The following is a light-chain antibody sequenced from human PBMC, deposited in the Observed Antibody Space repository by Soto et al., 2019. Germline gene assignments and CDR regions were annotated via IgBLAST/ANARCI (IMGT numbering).Light chain of an antibody. CDR3: QQYGALPPT. V-gene: IGKV3-20*01. CDR1: QTVSNTY. CDR2: GAS. J-gene: IGKJ4*01. Sequence: EMVLTQFPGALSLSPGERVTHSCRASQTVSNTYLAWYQQKSGQAPKFLIYGASNRATGIPDRFSGSGSGTDFTLTISRLEPEDFAVYYCQQYGALPPTFGGGTKVEIK.